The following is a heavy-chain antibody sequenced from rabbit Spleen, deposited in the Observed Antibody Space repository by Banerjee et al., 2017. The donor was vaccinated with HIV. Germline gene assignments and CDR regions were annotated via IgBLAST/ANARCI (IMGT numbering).Heavy chain of an antibody. J-gene: IGHJ4*01. CDR2: IAGSSSGFT. D-gene: IGHD1-1*01. CDR1: GFSFSSGYW. CDR3: ARDVDTIYFRFSL. Sequence: EESGGGLVQPEGSLTLTCKASGFSFSSGYWICWVRQAPGEGLEWISCIAGSSSGFTYSATWAKGRFTCSKTPSTTVTLQMTSLTVADTATYFCARDVDTIYFRFSLWGPGTLVTVS. V-gene: IGHV1S45*01.